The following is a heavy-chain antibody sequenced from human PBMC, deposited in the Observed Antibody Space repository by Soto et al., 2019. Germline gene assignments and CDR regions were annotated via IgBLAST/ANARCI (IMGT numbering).Heavy chain of an antibody. D-gene: IGHD7-27*01. V-gene: IGHV3-33*01. CDR3: ARDSSSGEGFDF. CDR2: IWYDGNSK. J-gene: IGHJ4*02. Sequence: GGSLRLSYAASGFTFSSYGMHWVRQAPGKGLEWMAVIWYDGNSKDYGDSVRGRFTVSRDNSKNTLYLQMDSLRAEDTAAYYCARDSSSGEGFDFWGQGT. CDR1: GFTFSSYG.